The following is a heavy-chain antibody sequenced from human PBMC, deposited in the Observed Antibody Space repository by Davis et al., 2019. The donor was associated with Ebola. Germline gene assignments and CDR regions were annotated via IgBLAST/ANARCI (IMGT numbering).Heavy chain of an antibody. CDR1: GYTFTGYY. D-gene: IGHD3-3*01. CDR2: INPNSGGT. J-gene: IGHJ3*02. Sequence: ASVKVSCKASGYTFTGYYMHWVRQAPGQGLAWMGWINPNSGGTNYAQKFQGWVTMTRDTSISTAYMELSRLRSDDTAVYYCARDSDFWSGYYASDAFDIWGQGTMVTVSS. CDR3: ARDSDFWSGYYASDAFDI. V-gene: IGHV1-2*04.